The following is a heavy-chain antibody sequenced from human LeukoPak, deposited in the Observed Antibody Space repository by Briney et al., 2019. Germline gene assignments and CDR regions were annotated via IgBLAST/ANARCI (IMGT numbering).Heavy chain of an antibody. CDR1: GFTFDAYA. CDR3: AKDIYHYYDSSGYYDY. D-gene: IGHD3-22*01. CDR2: ISRNSGSI. J-gene: IGHJ4*02. Sequence: GRSLRLSCAAYGFTFDAYAMHWVRQAHGKVLGWDSGISRNSGSIGYADSVKGRFTISRDNAKNSLYLQMNSLRAEDMALYYCAKDIYHYYDSSGYYDYWGQGTLVTVSS. V-gene: IGHV3-9*03.